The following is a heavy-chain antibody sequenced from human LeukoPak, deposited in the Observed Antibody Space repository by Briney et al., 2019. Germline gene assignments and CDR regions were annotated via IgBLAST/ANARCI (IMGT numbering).Heavy chain of an antibody. V-gene: IGHV3-23*01. CDR3: AKGPYSSGYYSYFDY. CDR1: GFTFSSYA. Sequence: PGGSLRLSCAASGFTFSSYAMSWVRQAPGKGLEWVSAISGSGGSTYYADSVKGRFTISRDNSKNTLYLQMNSLRAEDTAVYYCAKGPYSSGYYSYFDYWGQGTLVTVSS. J-gene: IGHJ4*02. D-gene: IGHD3-22*01. CDR2: ISGSGGST.